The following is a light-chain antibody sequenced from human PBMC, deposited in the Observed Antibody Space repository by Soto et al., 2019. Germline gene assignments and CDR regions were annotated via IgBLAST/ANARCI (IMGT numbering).Light chain of an antibody. Sequence: DLQMTQSPSSLSASVGHRVSITCRASQSISSYLHWYQQKPGKAPKLLIYAASSLQSGVPSRFSGSGSGTDFTLTISSLQPEDFATYYCQQSYSTPRAFGQGTKVDI. CDR3: QQSYSTPRA. CDR2: AAS. V-gene: IGKV1-39*01. CDR1: QSISSY. J-gene: IGKJ1*01.